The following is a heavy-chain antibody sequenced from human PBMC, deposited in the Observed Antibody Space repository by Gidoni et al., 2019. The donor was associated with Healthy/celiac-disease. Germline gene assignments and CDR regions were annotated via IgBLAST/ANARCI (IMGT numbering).Heavy chain of an antibody. CDR3: ARAPNWFDP. Sequence: QLQLQESGSGLVKPSQTLSLTCAVSGGSISSGGYAWSWIRQPPGKGLEWIGYIDHSRRTYHNPSLKSRVTKSVDRSKNQFSLKLSSVTAADTAVYYGARAPNWFDPWGQGTLVTVSS. CDR1: GGSISSGGYA. V-gene: IGHV4-30-2*01. CDR2: IDHSRRT. J-gene: IGHJ5*02.